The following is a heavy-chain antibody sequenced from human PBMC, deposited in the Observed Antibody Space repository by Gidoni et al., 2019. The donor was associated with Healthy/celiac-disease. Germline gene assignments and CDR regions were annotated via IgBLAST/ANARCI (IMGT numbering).Heavy chain of an antibody. D-gene: IGHD1-1*01. J-gene: IGHJ5*02. Sequence: EVQLLESGGGLVQPGGYLSLSCAASGFTFSSYAMSWVRQAPGKGREWVSAISGSGGSTYYADSVKGRFTISRDNSKNTLYLQMNSLRAEDTAVYYCAKAGTDAFLGFDPWGQGTLVTVSS. CDR2: ISGSGGST. V-gene: IGHV3-23*01. CDR3: AKAGTDAFLGFDP. CDR1: GFTFSSYA.